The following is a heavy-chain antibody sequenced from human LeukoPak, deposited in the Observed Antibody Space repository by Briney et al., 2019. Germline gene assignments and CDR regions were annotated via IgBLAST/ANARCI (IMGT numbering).Heavy chain of an antibody. Sequence: SETLSLTCAVYGGSFSGYYWSWIRQPPGKGLEWIGEINHSGSTNYNPSLKSRVTISVDTSKNQFSLKLSSVTAADTAVYYCARSTNDFWGGYFDYWGQGTLVTVSS. J-gene: IGHJ4*02. CDR1: GGSFSGYY. V-gene: IGHV4-34*01. CDR3: ARSTNDFWGGYFDY. D-gene: IGHD3-3*01. CDR2: INHSGST.